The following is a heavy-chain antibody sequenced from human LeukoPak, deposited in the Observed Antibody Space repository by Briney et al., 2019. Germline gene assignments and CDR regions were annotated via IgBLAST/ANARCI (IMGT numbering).Heavy chain of an antibody. CDR3: ARRIQGMAPYYFDY. V-gene: IGHV3-21*01. CDR1: GFTFSPCS. J-gene: IGHJ4*02. CDR2: ISGSGDHI. Sequence: PGGSLRLSCVASGFTFSPCSMNWVRQAPGKGLEWVSSISGSGDHIYYADSVKGRFTISRDNARNTLYPQMNSLRAEDTAVYYCARRIQGMAPYYFDYWGQGTLVTVSS. D-gene: IGHD5-24*01.